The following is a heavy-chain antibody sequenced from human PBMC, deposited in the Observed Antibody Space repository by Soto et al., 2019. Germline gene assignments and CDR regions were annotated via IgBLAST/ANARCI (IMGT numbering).Heavy chain of an antibody. CDR3: ARDRLGSPDY. D-gene: IGHD2-15*01. Sequence: EVQLVESGGGLIQPGGSLRLSCAASGFTVSSNYMSWVRQAPGKGLEWVSVIYSGGSTYYADSVKGRFTVSRDNSKNTPYLQMNSRRAEDTAVYYCARDRLGSPDYWGQGTLVTVSS. J-gene: IGHJ4*02. V-gene: IGHV3-53*01. CDR1: GFTVSSNY. CDR2: IYSGGST.